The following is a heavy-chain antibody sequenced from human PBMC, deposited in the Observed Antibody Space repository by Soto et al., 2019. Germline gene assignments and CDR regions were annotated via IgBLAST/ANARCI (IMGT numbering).Heavy chain of an antibody. CDR1: GFPFSTYT. Sequence: PGGSLRLSFAASGFPFSTYTMNWVRPAPGKGLEWVAGIFPGGSTYYANSVKGRFTISRDHSQSSVFLQMSSLRDEDTAVYYCAKDRQPDGIWTFDLWGQGTLVTVSS. CDR2: IFPGGST. D-gene: IGHD3-9*01. V-gene: IGHV3-23*03. J-gene: IGHJ4*02. CDR3: AKDRQPDGIWTFDL.